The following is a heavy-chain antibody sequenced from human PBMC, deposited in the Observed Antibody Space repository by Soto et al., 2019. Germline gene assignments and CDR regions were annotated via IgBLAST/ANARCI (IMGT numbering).Heavy chain of an antibody. D-gene: IGHD5-12*01. CDR2: VKDGGHT. Sequence: QVQLQQWGAGLLKPSETLSLNCAVTGGSLSGYYWSWIRQPPWKGLEWIGEVKDGGHTNYSPSLRGRVTISSDTSNNQFSLRLYSVTAAYTGVYYCARGQEGVVATHWDQGSLVTVSS. CDR1: GGSLSGYY. CDR3: ARGQEGVVATH. J-gene: IGHJ4*02. V-gene: IGHV4-34*01.